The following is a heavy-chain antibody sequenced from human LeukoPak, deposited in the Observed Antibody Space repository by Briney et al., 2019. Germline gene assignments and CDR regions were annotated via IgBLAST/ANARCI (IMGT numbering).Heavy chain of an antibody. CDR2: INHSGST. Sequence: PSETLSLTCAVYGGSLSGYYWSWIRQPPGKGLEWIGEINHSGSTNYNPSLKSRVTISVDTSKNQFSLKLSSVTAADTAVYYCARGYGPTDFDPWGQGTLVTVSS. CDR1: GGSLSGYY. V-gene: IGHV4-34*01. J-gene: IGHJ5*02. D-gene: IGHD1-14*01. CDR3: ARGYGPTDFDP.